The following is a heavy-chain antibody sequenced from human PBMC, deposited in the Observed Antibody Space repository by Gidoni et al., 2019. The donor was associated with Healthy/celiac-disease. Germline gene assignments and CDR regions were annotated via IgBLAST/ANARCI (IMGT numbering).Heavy chain of an antibody. CDR1: GFTFSSYA. V-gene: IGHV3-23*01. D-gene: IGHD6-13*01. Sequence: EVQLLESGGGLVQPGGSLRLSCAASGFTFSSYAMRWVRQAPGKGLEWVSAISGSGGSTYYADSVKGRFTISRDNSKNTLYLQMNSLRAEDTAVYYCAKDASDWYGYSSSWYYFDYWGQGTLVTVSS. CDR2: ISGSGGST. J-gene: IGHJ4*02. CDR3: AKDASDWYGYSSSWYYFDY.